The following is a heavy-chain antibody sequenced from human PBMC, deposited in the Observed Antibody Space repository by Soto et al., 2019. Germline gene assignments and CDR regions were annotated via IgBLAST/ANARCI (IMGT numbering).Heavy chain of an antibody. Sequence: EVQLLESGGALVQPGGSLRLSCAASGFAFNTHALSWVRQAPGKGLKWVSSITNTGTTTYYADSVKGRFTISRDNSNNTLYLKMNSLRAEDTAVYYCAKGFDSGDTKSIDYWGQGTLVTVSS. CDR1: GFAFNTHA. CDR2: ITNTGTTT. J-gene: IGHJ4*02. CDR3: AKGFDSGDTKSIDY. V-gene: IGHV3-23*01. D-gene: IGHD4-17*01.